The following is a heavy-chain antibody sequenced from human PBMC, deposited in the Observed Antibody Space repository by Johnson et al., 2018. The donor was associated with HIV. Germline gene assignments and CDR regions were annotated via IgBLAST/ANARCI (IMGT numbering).Heavy chain of an antibody. D-gene: IGHD4-17*01. CDR1: GFTFSSYA. V-gene: IGHV3-30-3*01. CDR2: ISYDGSNK. J-gene: IGHJ3*02. Sequence: QVLLVESGGGVVQPGRSLRLSCAASGFTFSSYAMHWVRQAPGKGLEWVAVISYDGSNKYYADSVKGRFTISRYNSKNTLYLQMNSLRAEDTAVYYCARVTAPVTTARYGAFDIWGQGTMVTFSS. CDR3: ARVTAPVTTARYGAFDI.